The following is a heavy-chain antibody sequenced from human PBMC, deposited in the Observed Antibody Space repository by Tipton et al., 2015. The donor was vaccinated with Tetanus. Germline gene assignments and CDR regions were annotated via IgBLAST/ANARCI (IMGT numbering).Heavy chain of an antibody. CDR1: GGSISSSSYY. J-gene: IGHJ4*02. V-gene: IGHV4-39*01. CDR2: IYYSGST. Sequence: TLSLTCTVSGGSISSSSYYWGWIRQPPGKGLEWIGSIYYSGSTYYNPSLKSRVTISVGTSKNQFSLKLSSVTAADTAVYYCARSSDDYGDYVAYWGQGTLVTVSS. D-gene: IGHD4-17*01. CDR3: ARSSDDYGDYVAY.